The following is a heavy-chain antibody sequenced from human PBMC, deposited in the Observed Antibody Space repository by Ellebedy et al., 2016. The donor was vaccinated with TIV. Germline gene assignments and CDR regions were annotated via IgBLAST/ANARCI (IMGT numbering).Heavy chain of an antibody. J-gene: IGHJ6*02. CDR2: IYYSGST. V-gene: IGHV4-39*07. CDR1: GDSIRTSSTYY. Sequence: SETLSLTXTVFGDSIRTSSTYYWGWIRQPPGKGLEWIGSIYYSGSTYYNPSLKSRVTISVDTSNNQFSLKLSSAIAADTATYYCARDGTGYDYIWGSYRHPYAYGMDFWGQGSTVTVSS. CDR3: ARDGTGYDYIWGSYRHPYAYGMDF. D-gene: IGHD3-16*01.